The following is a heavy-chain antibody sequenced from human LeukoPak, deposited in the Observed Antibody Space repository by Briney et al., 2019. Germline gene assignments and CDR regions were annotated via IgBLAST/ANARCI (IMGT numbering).Heavy chain of an antibody. Sequence: ASVKVSCKASGYTFTSYYMHWVRQAPGQGLEWMGIINPSGGSTSYAQKLQGRVTMTRDTSTSTVYMELSSLRSEDTAVYYCARVELPGLFDYWGQGTLVTVSS. CDR2: INPSGGST. D-gene: IGHD1-26*01. CDR3: ARVELPGLFDY. J-gene: IGHJ4*02. V-gene: IGHV1-46*01. CDR1: GYTFTSYY.